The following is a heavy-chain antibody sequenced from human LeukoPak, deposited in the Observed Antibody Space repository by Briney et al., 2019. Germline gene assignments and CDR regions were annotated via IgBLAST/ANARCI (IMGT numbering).Heavy chain of an antibody. D-gene: IGHD1-14*01. V-gene: IGHV3-30-3*01. CDR3: ARAPEEQTAYYYGMDV. CDR1: GLTFSSYA. J-gene: IGHJ6*02. CDR2: ISYDGSNK. Sequence: PGGSLRLSCAASGLTFSSYAMHWVRQAPGKGLEWVAVISYDGSNKYYADSVKGRFTISRDSSKNTLYLQMNSLRAEDTAVYYCARAPEEQTAYYYGMDVWGQGTTVTVSS.